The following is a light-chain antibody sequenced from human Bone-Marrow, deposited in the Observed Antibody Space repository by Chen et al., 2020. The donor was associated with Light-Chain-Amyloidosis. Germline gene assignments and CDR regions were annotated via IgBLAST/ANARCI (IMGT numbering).Light chain of an antibody. Sequence: EIVLTQSPATLSLSPGERANLSCGASQSVSSSYLAWYQQKPGLAPRLLIYDASSRATGIPDRFSANGSGTDFTLTISSLQAPDVAVYYCQQYYLTPYTFGQGTRLEI. J-gene: IGKJ2*01. CDR2: DAS. V-gene: IGKV3D-20*01. CDR3: QQYYLTPYT. CDR1: QSVSSSY.